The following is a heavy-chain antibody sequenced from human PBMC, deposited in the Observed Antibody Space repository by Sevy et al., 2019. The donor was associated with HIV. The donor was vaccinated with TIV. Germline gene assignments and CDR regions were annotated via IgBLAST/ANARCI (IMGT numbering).Heavy chain of an antibody. D-gene: IGHD2-21*01. CDR1: GFTFGDYA. CDR3: TSCGGDCYRGGYYYYGMDV. Sequence: GGSLRLSCTASGFTFGDYAMSWFRQAPGKGLEWVGFIRSKAYGGTTEYAASVKGRFTISRDDSKSIAYLQMNSLKTEDTAVYYCTSCGGDCYRGGYYYYGMDVWGQGTTVTVSS. J-gene: IGHJ6*02. V-gene: IGHV3-49*03. CDR2: IRSKAYGGTT.